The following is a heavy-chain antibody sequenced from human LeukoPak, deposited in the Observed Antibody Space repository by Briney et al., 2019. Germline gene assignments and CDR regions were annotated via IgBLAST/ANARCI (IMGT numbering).Heavy chain of an antibody. CDR3: ARRLARPGYFDY. CDR1: GGSISSSSNY. D-gene: IGHD3-9*01. V-gene: IGHV4-39*01. Sequence: SETLSLTCTVSGGSISSSSNYWGWIRRPPGKGLEWIGSIYYSGRTYYNPSLKSRVTISVDTSKNQFSLKLSSVTAADTAVYYCARRLARPGYFDYWGQGTLVTVSS. J-gene: IGHJ4*02. CDR2: IYYSGRT.